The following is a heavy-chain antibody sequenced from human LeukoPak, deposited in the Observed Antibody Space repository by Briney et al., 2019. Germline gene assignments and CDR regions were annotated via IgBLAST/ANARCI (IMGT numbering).Heavy chain of an antibody. V-gene: IGHV3-66*01. D-gene: IGHD3-10*01. Sequence: GGSLRLSCVASGFTVSNNYISWVRQAPGKGLKWVSVIYKDGSTYYAESVKDRLIISRDNSKNTVSLQMNSLRAEDTAVYYCGRGGGYGSGSKIDYWGRGTLVTVSS. CDR1: GFTVSNNY. J-gene: IGHJ4*02. CDR3: GRGGGYGSGSKIDY. CDR2: IYKDGST.